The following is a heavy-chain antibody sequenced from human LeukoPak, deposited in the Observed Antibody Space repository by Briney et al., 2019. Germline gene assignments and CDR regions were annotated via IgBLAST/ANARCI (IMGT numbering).Heavy chain of an antibody. CDR3: ARRGGYSYGYNFFDY. CDR1: GGSISSSSYY. J-gene: IGHJ4*02. Sequence: PSETLSLTCTVSGGSISSSSYYWGWIRQPPGKGLEWIGSIYYSGSTYYNPSLKSRVTISVDTSKNQFSLKLSSVTAADTAVYYCARRGGYSYGYNFFDYWGQGTLVTVSS. CDR2: IYYSGST. D-gene: IGHD5-18*01. V-gene: IGHV4-39*07.